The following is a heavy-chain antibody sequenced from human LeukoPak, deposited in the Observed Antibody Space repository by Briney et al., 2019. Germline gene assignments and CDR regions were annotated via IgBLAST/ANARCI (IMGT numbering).Heavy chain of an antibody. CDR1: GFTFSSYA. CDR3: ARDPHDFWSGYWVYYYYGMDV. J-gene: IGHJ6*02. CDR2: ISYDGSNK. Sequence: PGGSLRRSCAASGFTFSSYAMHWVRQAPGKGLEWVAVISYDGSNKYYADSVKGRFTISRDNSKNTLYLQMNSLRAEDTAVYYCARDPHDFWSGYWVYYYYGMDVWGQGTTVTVSS. D-gene: IGHD3-3*01. V-gene: IGHV3-30-3*01.